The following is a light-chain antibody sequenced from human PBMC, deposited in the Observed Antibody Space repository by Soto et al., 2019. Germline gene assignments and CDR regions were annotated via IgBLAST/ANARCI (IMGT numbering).Light chain of an antibody. Sequence: DIQMTQSPSSLSASVGDRVTITCRASQGISNYLAWYQQKPGKVPKLLIYSASTLQLGVPSRFSGSGSGTDFTLTISSLQPEDVATFYCQKHNSAPFTFGPGTKVDIK. CDR2: SAS. CDR1: QGISNY. CDR3: QKHNSAPFT. V-gene: IGKV1-27*01. J-gene: IGKJ3*01.